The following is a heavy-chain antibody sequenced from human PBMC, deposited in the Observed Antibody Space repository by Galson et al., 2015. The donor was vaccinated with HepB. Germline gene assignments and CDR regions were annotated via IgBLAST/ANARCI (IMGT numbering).Heavy chain of an antibody. D-gene: IGHD3-10*01. J-gene: IGHJ3*02. CDR3: ALNLETPAGAFDI. CDR1: GYIFTYFY. V-gene: IGHV5-10-1*01. CDR2: IDPTDSST. Sequence: SGAEVKQPGKSLRISCEGSGYIFTYFYINWVRQMPGKGLEWLGRIDPTDSSTTYNPSFRGHVSFSVDTSISTAYLQWSSLKASDTAIYYCALNLETPAGAFDIWGQGTMVTVSS.